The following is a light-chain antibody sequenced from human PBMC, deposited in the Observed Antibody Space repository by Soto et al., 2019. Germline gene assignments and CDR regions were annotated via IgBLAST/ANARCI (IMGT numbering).Light chain of an antibody. CDR1: SSNIGSNT. Sequence: QSVLTQPPSASATPGQRVTISCSGSSSNIGSNTVNWYQQLPGTAPKLLIYSNSRRPSGVPDRFSGSKSGTSASLAISGLQSEDEADYFCAAWDDSLNGVFGGGTKLTV. V-gene: IGLV1-44*01. CDR3: AAWDDSLNGV. CDR2: SNS. J-gene: IGLJ2*01.